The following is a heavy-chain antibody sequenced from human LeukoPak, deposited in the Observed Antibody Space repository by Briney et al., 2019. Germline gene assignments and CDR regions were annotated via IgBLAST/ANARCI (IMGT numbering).Heavy chain of an antibody. CDR3: ARDRYYDSSILN. J-gene: IGHJ4*02. V-gene: IGHV4-59*12. CDR1: GGSISSYY. CDR2: IYYSGST. Sequence: SETLSLTCTVSGGSISSYYWSWIRQPPGKGLEWIGYIYYSGSTNYNPSLKSRVTMSVDTSKNQFSLKLSSVTAADTAVYYCARDRYYDSSILNWGQGTLVTVSS. D-gene: IGHD3-22*01.